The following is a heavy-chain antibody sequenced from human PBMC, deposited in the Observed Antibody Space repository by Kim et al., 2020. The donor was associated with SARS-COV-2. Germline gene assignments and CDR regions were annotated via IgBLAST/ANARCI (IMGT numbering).Heavy chain of an antibody. D-gene: IGHD2-15*01. Sequence: GGSLRLSCAASGFTSSSYAMGWVRQAPGKGLEWVSVISGTGGNTYYAESVKGRFTISRDNSKNTVYLQMDRLRVEDTAVYYCARSGGDCSGGSCYLDWF. CDR2: ISGTGGNT. V-gene: IGHV3-23*01. CDR1: GFTSSSYA. J-gene: IGHJ5*01. CDR3: ARSGGDCSGGSCYLDWF.